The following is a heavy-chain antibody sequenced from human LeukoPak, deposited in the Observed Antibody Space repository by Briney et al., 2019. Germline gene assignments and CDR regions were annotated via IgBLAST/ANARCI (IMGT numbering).Heavy chain of an antibody. V-gene: IGHV3-7*01. D-gene: IGHD3-10*02. CDR2: IKPDGSEK. J-gene: IGHJ6*04. CDR3: AELGITMIGGV. CDR1: GFTFSNSW. Sequence: GGSLRLSCAASGFTFSNSWMTWVRQAPGKGLKWVGKIKPDGSEKYYVDSVKGRFTISRDNAKNSLYLQMNSLRAEDTAVYYCAELGITMIGGVWGKGTTVTISS.